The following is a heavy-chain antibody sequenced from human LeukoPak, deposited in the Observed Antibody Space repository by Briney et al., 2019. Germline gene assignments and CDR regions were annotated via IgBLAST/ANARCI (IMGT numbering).Heavy chain of an antibody. D-gene: IGHD5-12*01. V-gene: IGHV3-48*04. J-gene: IGHJ4*02. CDR2: ISSSSSTI. CDR3: GRGYSGYNYYFDY. CDR1: GFSFTTYW. Sequence: GGSLRLSCAASGFSFTTYWMSWVRQAPGKGLEWVSYISSSSSTIYYADSVKGRFTISRDNNKNSLYLQMNSLRTEDTALYYCGRGYSGYNYYFDYWGQGTLVTVSS.